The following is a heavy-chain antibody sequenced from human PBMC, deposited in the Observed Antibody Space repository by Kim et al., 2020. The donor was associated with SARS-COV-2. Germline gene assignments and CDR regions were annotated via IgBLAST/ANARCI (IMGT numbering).Heavy chain of an antibody. Sequence: KGRFTLSRDNAKNSLYLQRNSLRDEDTAVYYCARDEYYYDSSGSYYGMDVWGQGTTVTVSS. J-gene: IGHJ6*02. CDR3: ARDEYYYDSSGSYYGMDV. V-gene: IGHV3-48*02. D-gene: IGHD3-22*01.